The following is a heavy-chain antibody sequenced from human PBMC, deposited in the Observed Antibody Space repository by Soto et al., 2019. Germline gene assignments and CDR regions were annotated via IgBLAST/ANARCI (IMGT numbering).Heavy chain of an antibody. V-gene: IGHV4-31*03. CDR2: IYYSGST. CDR1: GGSISSGGYY. D-gene: IGHD3-9*01. Sequence: QVQLQESGPGLVKPSQTLSLTCTVSGGSISSGGYYWSWIRQHPGKGLEWIGYIYYSGSTYYNPSLKSRVTISVDTSKNQFSLKLSSVTAADTAVYYCARGDGNLGLVRGWFDPWGQGTLVTVSS. CDR3: ARGDGNLGLVRGWFDP. J-gene: IGHJ5*02.